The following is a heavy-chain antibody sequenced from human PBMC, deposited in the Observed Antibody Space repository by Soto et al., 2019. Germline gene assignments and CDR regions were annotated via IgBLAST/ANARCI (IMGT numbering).Heavy chain of an antibody. D-gene: IGHD3-9*01. J-gene: IGHJ4*02. CDR2: ISWNSGSI. CDR3: AKGRLDYDILTGYFDY. V-gene: IGHV3-9*01. CDR1: GFTFDDYA. Sequence: EVQLVESGGGLVQPGRSLRLSCAASGFTFDDYAMHWVRQAPGKGLEWVSGISWNSGSIGYADSVKGRFTISRDNAKNSLYVQMNSLRAEDTALYYCAKGRLDYDILTGYFDYWGQGTLVTVSS.